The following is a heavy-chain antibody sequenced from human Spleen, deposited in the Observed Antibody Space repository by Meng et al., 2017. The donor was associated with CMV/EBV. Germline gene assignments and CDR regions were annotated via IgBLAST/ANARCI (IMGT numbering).Heavy chain of an antibody. Sequence: SETLSLTCSVSGGSISSSGYYWGWLRQPPGKGLEWIGDVFYSGSTHDNPSLKSRVTISVDTSKNQFSLKLSSVTAADTAVYYCARYQVRNYYYYGMDVWGQGTTVTVSS. D-gene: IGHD2-2*01. V-gene: IGHV4-39*07. CDR3: ARYQVRNYYYYGMDV. J-gene: IGHJ6*02. CDR2: VFYSGST. CDR1: GGSISSSGYY.